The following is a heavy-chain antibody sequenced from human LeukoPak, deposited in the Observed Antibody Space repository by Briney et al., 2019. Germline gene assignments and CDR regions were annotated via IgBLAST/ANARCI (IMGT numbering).Heavy chain of an antibody. V-gene: IGHV4-4*07. CDR1: GGSIGSYY. CDR2: IYTSGST. CDR3: ARVSSGYYYYYYMDV. J-gene: IGHJ6*03. Sequence: SETLSLTCTVSGGSIGSYYWSWIRQPAGKGLEWIGRIYTSGSTNYNPSLKSRVTMSVDTSKNQFSLKLSSVTAADTAVYYCARVSSGYYYYYYMDVWGKGTTVTVSS. D-gene: IGHD3-3*01.